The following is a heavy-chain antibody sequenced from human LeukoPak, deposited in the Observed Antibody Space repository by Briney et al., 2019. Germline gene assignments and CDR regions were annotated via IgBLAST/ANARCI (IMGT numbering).Heavy chain of an antibody. CDR3: ARARVDCGGDCYSFFDY. CDR1: GGSISSYY. CDR2: IYYSGST. D-gene: IGHD2-21*02. J-gene: IGHJ4*02. V-gene: IGHV4-59*01. Sequence: SETLSLTCTVSGGSISSYYWSWIRQPPGKGLEGIGYIYYSGSTNYNPSLKSRVTISVDTSKNQFSLKLSSVTAADTAVYYCARARVDCGGDCYSFFDYWGQGTLVTVSS.